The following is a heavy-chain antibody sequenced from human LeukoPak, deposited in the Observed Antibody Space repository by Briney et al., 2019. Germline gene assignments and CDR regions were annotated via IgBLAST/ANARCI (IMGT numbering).Heavy chain of an antibody. CDR2: IKQDGSEE. CDR3: ARDEEGPTD. Sequence: PGGSLRPSCAASGFTFRTYWMSWVRQAPGKGLEWVANIKQDGSEEYYVDSVKGRFTIFRDNAKDSLYLQMRSLRVEDTAVYYCARDEEGPTDLGQGTLVTVSS. J-gene: IGHJ4*02. V-gene: IGHV3-7*01. CDR1: GFTFRTYW.